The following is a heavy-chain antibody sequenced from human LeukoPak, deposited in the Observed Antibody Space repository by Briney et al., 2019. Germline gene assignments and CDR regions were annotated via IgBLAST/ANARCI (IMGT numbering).Heavy chain of an antibody. CDR2: IAIDGGKT. J-gene: IGHJ4*02. V-gene: IGHV3-30*02. Sequence: PGGSLRLSCAASGFTFSSFGMHWVRRAPGKGLEWVAFIAIDGGKTYFADSVKGRFTISRDNSKKTLDLQMNSLRPEDTAVYYCSKDRFKIRWGSFYFWGQGTLVTVSS. D-gene: IGHD3-16*01. CDR3: SKDRFKIRWGSFYF. CDR1: GFTFSSFG.